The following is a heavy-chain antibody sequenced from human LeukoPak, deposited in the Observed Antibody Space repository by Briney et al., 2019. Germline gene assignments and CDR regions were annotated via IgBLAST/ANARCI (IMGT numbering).Heavy chain of an antibody. V-gene: IGHV3-11*04. J-gene: IGHJ4*02. Sequence: GGSLRLSCAASGFTFSDYYMSWIRQAPGKGLEWVSYISSSGSTIYYADSVKGRFTIPRDNAKNSLYLQMNSLRAEDTAVYYCARDHDFWSGYYQDYWGQGTLVTVSS. CDR2: ISSSGSTI. CDR3: ARDHDFWSGYYQDY. D-gene: IGHD3-3*01. CDR1: GFTFSDYY.